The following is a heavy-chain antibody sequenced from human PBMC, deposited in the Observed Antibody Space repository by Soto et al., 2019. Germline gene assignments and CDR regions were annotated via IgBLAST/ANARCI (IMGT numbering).Heavy chain of an antibody. CDR1: GGSISSGGYY. V-gene: IGHV4-31*03. Sequence: QVQLQESGPGLVKPSQTLSLTCTVSGGSISSGGYYWSWIRQHPGKGLEWIGYIYYSGSTYYNPSLKSRVTISVDTSKNQCSLKLSSVTAADTAVYYCARLNDVIAAAAYFDYWGQGTLVTVSS. CDR2: IYYSGST. CDR3: ARLNDVIAAAAYFDY. J-gene: IGHJ4*02. D-gene: IGHD6-13*01.